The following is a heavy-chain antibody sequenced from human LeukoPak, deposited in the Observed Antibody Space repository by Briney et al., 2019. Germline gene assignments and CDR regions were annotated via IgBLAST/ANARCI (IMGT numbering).Heavy chain of an antibody. CDR3: AKSMYNTD. D-gene: IGHD1-14*01. V-gene: IGHV3-23*01. Sequence: GGSLRLSCAASGFTFSSYAMSWVRQAPGKGLEWLSTIGDNTHYADSVKGRFTISRDSSKTTLYLQMNSLRAEDTAIYYCAKSMYNTDWGQGTLVTVSS. CDR2: IGDNT. J-gene: IGHJ4*02. CDR1: GFTFSSYA.